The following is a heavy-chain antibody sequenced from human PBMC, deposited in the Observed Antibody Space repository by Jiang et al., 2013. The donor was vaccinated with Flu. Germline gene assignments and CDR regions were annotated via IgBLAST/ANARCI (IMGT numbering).Heavy chain of an antibody. CDR2: ISAYNGNT. J-gene: IGHJ4*02. D-gene: IGHD2-2*02. CDR3: ARDQVAAISVAGNY. Sequence: SGAEVKKPGASVKVSCKASGYTFNSYGINWVRQAPGQGLEWMGWISAYNGNTKYAQNLQGRVTLTIETSTSTANMGLRSLRSDDTAVYYCARDQVAAISVAGNYWGQGTLVTVSS. CDR1: GYTFNSYG. V-gene: IGHV1-18*04.